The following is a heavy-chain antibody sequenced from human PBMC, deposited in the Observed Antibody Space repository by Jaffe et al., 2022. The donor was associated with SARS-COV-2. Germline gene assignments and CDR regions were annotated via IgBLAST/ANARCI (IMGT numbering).Heavy chain of an antibody. CDR1: GFTFSSYG. J-gene: IGHJ6*02. D-gene: IGHD6-6*01. CDR3: ARATFNSIAARPAYYYYGMDV. V-gene: IGHV3-33*01. CDR2: IWYDGSNK. Sequence: QVQLVESGGGVVQPGRSLRLSCAASGFTFSSYGMHWVRQAPGKGLEWVAVIWYDGSNKYYADSVKGRFTISRDNSKNTLYLQMNSLRAEDTAVYYCARATFNSIAARPAYYYYGMDVWGQGTTVTVSS.